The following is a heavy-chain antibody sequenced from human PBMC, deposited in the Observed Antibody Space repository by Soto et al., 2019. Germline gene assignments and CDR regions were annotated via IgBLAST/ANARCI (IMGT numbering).Heavy chain of an antibody. CDR3: ARDAHCSGGSCYSIIRWFDP. CDR1: GYTFTSYA. CDR2: INAGNGNT. D-gene: IGHD2-15*01. J-gene: IGHJ5*02. Sequence: ASVKVSCKASGYTFTSYAMHWVRQAPGQRLEWMGWINAGNGNTKYSQKFQGRVTITRDTSASTAYMELSSLRSEDTAVYYCARDAHCSGGSCYSIIRWFDPWGQGTLVTVSS. V-gene: IGHV1-3*01.